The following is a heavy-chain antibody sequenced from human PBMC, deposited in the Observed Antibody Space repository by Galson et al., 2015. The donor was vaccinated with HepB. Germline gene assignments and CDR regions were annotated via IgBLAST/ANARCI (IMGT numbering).Heavy chain of an antibody. CDR1: GYTFTSYG. CDR3: AREPSTDYYYGMDV. V-gene: IGHV1-18*01. D-gene: IGHD5/OR15-5a*01. J-gene: IGHJ6*02. Sequence: VKVSCKASGYTFTSYGISWVRQAPGQGLEWMGWISAYNGNTNYAQKLQGRVTMTTDTSTSTAYMELRSLRSDDTAVYYCAREPSTDYYYGMDVWGQGTTVTVSS. CDR2: ISAYNGNT.